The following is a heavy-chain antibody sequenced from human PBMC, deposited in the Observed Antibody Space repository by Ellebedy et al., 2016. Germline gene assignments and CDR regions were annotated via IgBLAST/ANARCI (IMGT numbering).Heavy chain of an antibody. CDR3: AAVSPAHIVVVPAAMRTYYYGMDV. CDR1: GFTFTSSA. Sequence: SVKVSCXASGFTFTSSAVQWVRQARGQRLEWIGWIVVGSGNTNYAQKFQERVTITRDMSTSTAYMELSSLRSEDTAVYYCAAVSPAHIVVVPAAMRTYYYGMDVWGQGTTVTVSS. V-gene: IGHV1-58*01. D-gene: IGHD2-2*01. CDR2: IVVGSGNT. J-gene: IGHJ6*02.